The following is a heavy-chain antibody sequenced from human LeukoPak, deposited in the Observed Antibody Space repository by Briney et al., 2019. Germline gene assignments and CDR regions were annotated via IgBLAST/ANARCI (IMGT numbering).Heavy chain of an antibody. CDR3: ARDFASNALDI. CDR2: ISSSSSYI. CDR1: GFTFSSYS. Sequence: GGSLRLSCAASGFTFSSYSMNWVRQAPGKGLEWVSSISSSSSYIYYADSVKGRFTISRDNAKNSLYLQMNSPRAEDTAVYYCARDFASNALDIWGQGTMVTVSS. D-gene: IGHD3-3*01. V-gene: IGHV3-21*01. J-gene: IGHJ3*02.